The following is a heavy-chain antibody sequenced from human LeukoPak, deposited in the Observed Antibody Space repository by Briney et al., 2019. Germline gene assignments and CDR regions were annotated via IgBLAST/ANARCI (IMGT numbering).Heavy chain of an antibody. Sequence: GGSLRLSCGASGFTLSSYSMNWVRQAPGKGLEWVSSIGSSSTYKYYADSVKGRFTISRDNAKNSLYLQMNSLRAEDTAVYYCARGPAAAAYNWFDPWGQGTLVTVSS. D-gene: IGHD6-13*01. CDR1: GFTLSSYS. V-gene: IGHV3-21*01. J-gene: IGHJ5*02. CDR2: IGSSSTYK. CDR3: ARGPAAAAYNWFDP.